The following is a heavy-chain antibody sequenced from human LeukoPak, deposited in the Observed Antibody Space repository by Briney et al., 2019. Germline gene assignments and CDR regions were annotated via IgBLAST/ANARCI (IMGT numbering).Heavy chain of an antibody. J-gene: IGHJ4*02. Sequence: GRSLRLSCAASGFTFDDYAMHWVRQAPGKGLEWVSGITWNSDNIEYADSVKGRFTISRDNSKNTLYLQMNSLRAEDTAVYYCAKGIGYCSSTSCYRFLDYWGQGTLVTVSS. CDR2: ITWNSDNI. V-gene: IGHV3-9*01. D-gene: IGHD2-2*01. CDR3: AKGIGYCSSTSCYRFLDY. CDR1: GFTFDDYA.